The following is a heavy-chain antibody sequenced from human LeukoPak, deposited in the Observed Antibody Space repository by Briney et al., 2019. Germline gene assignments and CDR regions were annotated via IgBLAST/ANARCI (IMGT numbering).Heavy chain of an antibody. CDR1: GGSISSSSYY. J-gene: IGHJ5*02. D-gene: IGHD3-10*01. Sequence: SETLPLTCTVSGGSISSSSYYWGWIRQPPGKGLEWIGSIYYSGSTYYNPSLKSRVTISVDTSKNQFSLKLSSVTAADTAVYYCVNLWFGELYNWFDPWGQGTLVTVSS. CDR2: IYYSGST. CDR3: VNLWFGELYNWFDP. V-gene: IGHV4-39*01.